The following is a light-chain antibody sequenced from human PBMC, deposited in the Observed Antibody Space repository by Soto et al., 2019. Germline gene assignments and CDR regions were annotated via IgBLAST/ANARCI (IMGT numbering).Light chain of an antibody. CDR3: QQYHTDWT. CDR2: AAS. J-gene: IGKJ1*01. Sequence: IQLTQSPSTLSPSVGDTVTITCRASESIDNWLAWHQEKPGNAPKLLIFAASTLVRGVPSRFSGRGSGTEFTLTISSLQADDYATFYCQQYHTDWTFGQGTKVDIK. CDR1: ESIDNW. V-gene: IGKV1-5*01.